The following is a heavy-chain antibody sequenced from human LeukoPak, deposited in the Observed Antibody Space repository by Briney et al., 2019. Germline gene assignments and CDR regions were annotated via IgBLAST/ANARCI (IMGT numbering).Heavy chain of an antibody. CDR3: ARDKVAAAGIGLDP. Sequence: GGSLRLSCAASGFTFSSYAMHWVRQAPGKGLEWVAVISYDGSNKYYADSVKGRFTISRDNSKNTLYLQMNSLRAEDTAVYYCARDKVAAAGIGLDPWGQGTLVTVSS. V-gene: IGHV3-30-3*01. J-gene: IGHJ5*02. D-gene: IGHD6-13*01. CDR2: ISYDGSNK. CDR1: GFTFSSYA.